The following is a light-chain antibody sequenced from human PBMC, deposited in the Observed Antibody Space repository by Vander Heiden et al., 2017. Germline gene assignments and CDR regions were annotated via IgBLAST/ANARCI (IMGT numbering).Light chain of an antibody. CDR2: MTN. Sequence: QSVLTPPPSASGTPGRRVTISSSGSTSNIGTNYVSWCQQLRGSAPILLIYMTNLRPSGVPVRFSGSKSGTSASLASSGSRSEDEADYYCAAWDDSLSGLVFGIGTQVTVL. CDR3: AAWDDSLSGLV. CDR1: TSNIGTNY. V-gene: IGLV1-47*01. J-gene: IGLJ1*01.